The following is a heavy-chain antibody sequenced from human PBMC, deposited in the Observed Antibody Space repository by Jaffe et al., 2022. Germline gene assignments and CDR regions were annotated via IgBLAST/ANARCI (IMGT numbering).Heavy chain of an antibody. Sequence: QVQLVQSGAEVKKPGSSVKVSCKASGGTFSSYTISWVRQAPGQGLEWMGRIIPILGIANYAQKFQGRVTITADKSTSTAYMELSSLRSEDTAVYYCASSGSSGYYLDYWGQGTLVTVSS. CDR2: IIPILGIA. CDR1: GGTFSSYT. CDR3: ASSGSSGYYLDY. D-gene: IGHD3-22*01. V-gene: IGHV1-69*02. J-gene: IGHJ4*02.